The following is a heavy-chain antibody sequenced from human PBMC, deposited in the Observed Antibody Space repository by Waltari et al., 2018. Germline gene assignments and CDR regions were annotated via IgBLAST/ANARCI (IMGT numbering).Heavy chain of an antibody. CDR1: GGSFSGYY. V-gene: IGHV4-34*01. Sequence: QVQLQQWGAGLLKTSETLSLTCAVYGGSFSGYYWSWIRQPPGKGLEWIGEIKHSGSTNYNPSLKSRVTISVDTSKNQFSLKLSSVTAADTAVYYCARGHRVVITTKYNWFDPWGQGTLVTVSS. CDR3: ARGHRVVITTKYNWFDP. CDR2: IKHSGST. J-gene: IGHJ5*02. D-gene: IGHD3-22*01.